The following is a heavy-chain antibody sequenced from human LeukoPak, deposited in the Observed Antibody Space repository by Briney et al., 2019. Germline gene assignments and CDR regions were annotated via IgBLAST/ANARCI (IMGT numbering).Heavy chain of an antibody. J-gene: IGHJ4*02. Sequence: GGSLRLSCAASGFIFSSYGMHWVRQAPGKGLEWVSVIYSGGSTFYIDSVKGRFTISRDNPKNTLYLQMNSLRAEDTAVYYCATRNHCTGGSCYFDSWGQGTLVTVSS. CDR3: ATRNHCTGGSCYFDS. V-gene: IGHV3-NL1*01. CDR2: IYSGGST. D-gene: IGHD2-8*02. CDR1: GFIFSSYG.